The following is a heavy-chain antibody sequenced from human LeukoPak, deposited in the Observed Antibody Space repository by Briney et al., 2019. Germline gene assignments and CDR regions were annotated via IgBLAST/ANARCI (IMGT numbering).Heavy chain of an antibody. D-gene: IGHD2-2*01. CDR3: TSHSHCSSTSCYADY. Sequence: KPGGSLRLSCAASGFPFNNAWMSWVRQAPGKGLEWVGRIKSKTDGGTTDYAAPVKGRSTISRDDSKNTLYLQMNSLKTEDTAVYYCTSHSHCSSTSCYADYWGQGTLVTVSS. V-gene: IGHV3-15*01. CDR1: GFPFNNAW. CDR2: IKSKTDGGTT. J-gene: IGHJ4*02.